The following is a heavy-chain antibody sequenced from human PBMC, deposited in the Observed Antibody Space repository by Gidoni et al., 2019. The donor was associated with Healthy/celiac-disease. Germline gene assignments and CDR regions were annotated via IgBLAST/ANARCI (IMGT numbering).Heavy chain of an antibody. CDR2: ISISSSYI. J-gene: IGHJ6*02. Sequence: EVQLVESGGGMVKPGGYRRLSCAASGFTFSSYSMNWVRQAPGKGLELVSSISISSSYIYYAASVKGRFTISRDNAKNSLYLQMNSLRAEDTAVYYCARAHDYVWGSYRYRTPYGMDVWGQGTTVTVSS. V-gene: IGHV3-21*01. CDR1: GFTFSSYS. CDR3: ARAHDYVWGSYRYRTPYGMDV. D-gene: IGHD3-16*02.